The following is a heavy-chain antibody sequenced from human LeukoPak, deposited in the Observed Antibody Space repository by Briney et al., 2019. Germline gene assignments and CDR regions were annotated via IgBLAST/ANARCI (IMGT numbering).Heavy chain of an antibody. CDR3: ARGAYSGWYAYFDY. Sequence: SETLSLTCTVSGGSISSYYWSWIRQPPGKGLEWIGYIYYSGSTNYNPSLKSRVTISVDKSKNQFSLKLSSVTAADTAVYYCARGAYSGWYAYFDYWGQGTLVTVSS. V-gene: IGHV4-59*12. D-gene: IGHD6-19*01. J-gene: IGHJ4*02. CDR2: IYYSGST. CDR1: GGSISSYY.